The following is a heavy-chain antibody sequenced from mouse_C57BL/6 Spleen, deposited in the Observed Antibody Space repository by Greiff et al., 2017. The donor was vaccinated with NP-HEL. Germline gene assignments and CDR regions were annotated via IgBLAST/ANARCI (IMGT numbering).Heavy chain of an antibody. J-gene: IGHJ4*01. V-gene: IGHV1-74*01. CDR2: IHPSDSDT. CDR1: GYTFTSYW. CDR3: AIVYMVTTRNAMDY. Sequence: QVQLKQPGAELVKPGASVKVSCKASGYTFTSYWMHWVKQRPGQGLEWIGRIHPSDSDTNYNQKFKGKATLTVDKSSSTAYMQLSSLTSEDSAVYYCAIVYMVTTRNAMDYWGQGTSVTVSS. D-gene: IGHD2-2*01.